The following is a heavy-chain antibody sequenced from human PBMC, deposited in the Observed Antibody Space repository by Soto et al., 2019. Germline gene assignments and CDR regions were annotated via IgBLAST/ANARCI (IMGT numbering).Heavy chain of an antibody. Sequence: GGSLRLSCAASGYTFSDYYMSWIRQAPGKGLEWLSYISSSATYAIYADSVKCRFTLSRDNAKNSLYLQMNSLRAEDTAVYYCARNDSSGYLDSWGQGTLVTVSS. D-gene: IGHD3-22*01. CDR3: ARNDSSGYLDS. CDR1: GYTFSDYY. V-gene: IGHV3-11*06. J-gene: IGHJ4*02. CDR2: ISSSATYA.